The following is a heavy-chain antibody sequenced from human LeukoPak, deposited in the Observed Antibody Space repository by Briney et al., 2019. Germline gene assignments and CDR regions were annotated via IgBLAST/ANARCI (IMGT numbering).Heavy chain of an antibody. CDR1: GGSIRSTTYY. CDR2: IYYSGST. Sequence: SETLSLTCSVSGGSIRSTTYYWGWIRQPPGKGLEWIGSIYYSGSTYYNPSLKSRVTISVDTSKNQFSLKLSSVTAADTAVYYCAREESSGYYFPFDYWGQGTLVTVSS. V-gene: IGHV4-39*07. D-gene: IGHD3-22*01. CDR3: AREESSGYYFPFDY. J-gene: IGHJ4*02.